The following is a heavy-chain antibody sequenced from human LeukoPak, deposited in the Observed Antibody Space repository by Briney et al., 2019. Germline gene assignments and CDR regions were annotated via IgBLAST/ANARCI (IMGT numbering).Heavy chain of an antibody. CDR1: GFTVSSNY. CDR3: ARDPDCSGGTCYFDY. J-gene: IGHJ4*02. D-gene: IGHD2-15*01. Sequence: PGGSLRLSCAASGFTVSSNYMSCVRQAPGKGLEWVSVIYSGGSTNYADSVKGRFTISRDNSKNTLYLQMNRLRAEDTAVYYCARDPDCSGGTCYFDYWGQGTLVTVSS. V-gene: IGHV3-53*01. CDR2: IYSGGST.